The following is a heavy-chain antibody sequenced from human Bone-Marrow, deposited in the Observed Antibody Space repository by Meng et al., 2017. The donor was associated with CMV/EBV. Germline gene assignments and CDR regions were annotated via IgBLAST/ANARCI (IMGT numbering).Heavy chain of an antibody. J-gene: IGHJ3*02. D-gene: IGHD3-22*01. CDR1: GGTIRSHY. CDR3: AGYESSGIGSVDAFDI. V-gene: IGHV4-59*11. CDR2: IHYSGST. Sequence: GSLRLSCRVSGGTIRSHYWSWIRQPPGKGLEWMGYIHYSGSTNYKSSLKSRVTISVDTTKNQFSLKLSSVTAADTAVYYCAGYESSGIGSVDAFDIWGQGKMVNVAS.